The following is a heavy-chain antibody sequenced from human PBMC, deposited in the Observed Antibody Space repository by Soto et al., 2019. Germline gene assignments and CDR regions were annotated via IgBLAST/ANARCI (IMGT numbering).Heavy chain of an antibody. CDR2: IWSDGNNR. V-gene: IGHV3-33*01. J-gene: IGHJ4*02. Sequence: QVQLVESGGGVVQPGRSLRLSCAASGFMFSNHGMHWVRQAPGKGLEWVAVIWSDGNNRYYADSVKGRFTISRDNSKNTLYLQMNSLRAEDKAVYYCVRGDNWNDEASDYCGQGTLVTVSS. D-gene: IGHD1-1*01. CDR3: VRGDNWNDEASDY. CDR1: GFMFSNHG.